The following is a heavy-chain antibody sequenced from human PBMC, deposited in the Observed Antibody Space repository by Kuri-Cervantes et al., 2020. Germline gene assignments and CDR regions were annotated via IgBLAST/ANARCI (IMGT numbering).Heavy chain of an antibody. Sequence: GESLKISCAASGFTFSSYGMHWVRQGPGKGLEWVAVISYDGSNKYYADSVKGRFTISRDNSKNTLYLEMNSLRAEDTAVYYCARDLGVWSSSQTQPDYWGQGTLVTVSS. J-gene: IGHJ4*02. CDR2: ISYDGSNK. D-gene: IGHD6-13*01. V-gene: IGHV3-30*03. CDR1: GFTFSSYG. CDR3: ARDLGVWSSSQTQPDY.